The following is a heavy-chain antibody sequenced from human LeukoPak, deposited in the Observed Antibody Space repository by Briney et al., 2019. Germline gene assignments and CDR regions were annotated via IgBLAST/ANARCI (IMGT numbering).Heavy chain of an antibody. CDR1: GGTFSSYA. J-gene: IGHJ4*02. Sequence: GASVKVSCKASGGTFSSYAISRVRQAPGQGLEWMGGIIPIFGTANYAQKFQGRVTITADESTSTAYMELSSLRSEDTAVYYCARVGPSYYYDSSGYPFDYWGQGTLVTASS. D-gene: IGHD3-22*01. CDR2: IIPIFGTA. CDR3: ARVGPSYYYDSSGYPFDY. V-gene: IGHV1-69*13.